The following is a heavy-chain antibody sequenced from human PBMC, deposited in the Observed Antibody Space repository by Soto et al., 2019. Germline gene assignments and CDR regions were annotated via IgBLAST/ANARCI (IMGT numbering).Heavy chain of an antibody. CDR3: AKALTDMTTSEVPVDY. CDR1: GFTFSSYA. D-gene: IGHD2-2*01. Sequence: GGSLRLSCAASGFTFSSYAMSWVRQAPGKGLEWVSAISGSGGSTYYADSVKGRFTISRDNSKNTLYLQMNSLRAEDTAVYYCAKALTDMTTSEVPVDYWGQGTLVTVSS. V-gene: IGHV3-23*01. CDR2: ISGSGGST. J-gene: IGHJ4*02.